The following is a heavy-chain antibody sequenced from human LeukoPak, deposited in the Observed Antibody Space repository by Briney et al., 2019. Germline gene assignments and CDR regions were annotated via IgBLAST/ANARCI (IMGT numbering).Heavy chain of an antibody. V-gene: IGHV3-21*01. CDR2: ISSSSGYI. CDR1: GFSLTSFT. Sequence: GGSLRLSFLAPGFSLTSFTLSWFGKVQGKGLNWVSYISSSSGYIYYADSVQGRFTISRDNAKNSLYLQMDSLRAEDTAVYYCARDLGWYYFDYWGQGTLVTVSS. J-gene: IGHJ4*02. CDR3: ARDLGWYYFDY. D-gene: IGHD1-26*01.